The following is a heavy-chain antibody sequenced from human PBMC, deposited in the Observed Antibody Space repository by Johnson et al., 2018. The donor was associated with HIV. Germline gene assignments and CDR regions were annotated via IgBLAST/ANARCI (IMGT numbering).Heavy chain of an antibody. CDR3: TTDANWNYGQGAFDV. J-gene: IGHJ3*01. Sequence: VQLVESGGGVVQPGRSLRVSCAASGFSFSNAWKSWVRQAPGKGLEWVGRIKSKPDGGTTDYAAPVKGRFTISRDDSENKLYLQMKSLKTEDTAVYYCTTDANWNYGQGAFDVWGQGTTVTVSS. CDR2: IKSKPDGGTT. V-gene: IGHV3-15*01. CDR1: GFSFSNAW. D-gene: IGHD1-7*01.